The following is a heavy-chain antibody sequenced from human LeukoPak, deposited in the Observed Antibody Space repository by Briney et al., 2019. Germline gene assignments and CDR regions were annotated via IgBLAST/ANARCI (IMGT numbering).Heavy chain of an antibody. J-gene: IGHJ5*02. V-gene: IGHV4-39*01. Sequence: PSETLSLTCTVSGGSINSNFYFWGWVRRPPGKGLEWIGSIHYSGSTYYNPSLKGRVTISVDTSKNQFSLKLRSVTAADTALYFCARRPSPVYQNPEQNYFAPGGQGTLVTVPS. CDR2: IHYSGST. CDR1: GGSINSNFYF. CDR3: ARRPSPVYQNPEQNYFAP. D-gene: IGHD1-14*01.